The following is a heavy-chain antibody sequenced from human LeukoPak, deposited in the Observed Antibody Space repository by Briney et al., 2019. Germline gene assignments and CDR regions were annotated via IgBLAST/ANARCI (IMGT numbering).Heavy chain of an antibody. V-gene: IGHV3-48*04. D-gene: IGHD5-18*01. CDR1: GFPFRLYS. CDR2: ISDSGTTT. Sequence: PGGSLRLSCAASGFPFRLYSMNWVRQAPGKGLEWVSYISDSGTTTYYADSVKGRFTISRDNAKNSVYLQMNSLRAEDTAVYYCVRDTDITTSVYFFDYWGQGTLVTVSS. CDR3: VRDTDITTSVYFFDY. J-gene: IGHJ4*02.